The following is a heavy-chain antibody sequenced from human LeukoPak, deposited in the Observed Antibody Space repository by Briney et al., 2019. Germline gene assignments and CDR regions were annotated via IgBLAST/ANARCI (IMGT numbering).Heavy chain of an antibody. D-gene: IGHD3-10*01. J-gene: IGHJ4*02. V-gene: IGHV3-21*01. CDR1: GFTFSTYN. CDR2: ITSSSSYI. Sequence: KSGGSLRLSCAASGFTFSTYNMNWVRQAPGKGLEWVSSITSSSSYIYYADSVKGRFTISRDNAKNSLYLQMNSLRAEDTAVYYCAPSYGSGIHWGQGTLVTVSS. CDR3: APSYGSGIH.